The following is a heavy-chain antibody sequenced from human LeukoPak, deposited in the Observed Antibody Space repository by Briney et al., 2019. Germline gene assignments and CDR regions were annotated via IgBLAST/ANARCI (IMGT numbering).Heavy chain of an antibody. D-gene: IGHD2-2*01. CDR1: GFIFSDYY. J-gene: IGHJ4*02. V-gene: IGHV3-11*04. Sequence: GGSLRLSCAVSGFIFSDYYMSWIRQAPGKGLEGVSYISTSANTTYYTDSVKGRFTISRDDTNDSLYLQMNSLRVEDTAVYYCARGLSTMHYWGQGTLVTVS. CDR3: ARGLSTMHY. CDR2: ISTSANTT.